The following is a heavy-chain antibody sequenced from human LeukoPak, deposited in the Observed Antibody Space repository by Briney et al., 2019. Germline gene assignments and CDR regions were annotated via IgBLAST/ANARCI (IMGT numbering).Heavy chain of an antibody. CDR1: GSSLNSYY. CDR3: ARGRISNWGFEGTLFDA. D-gene: IGHD7-27*01. V-gene: IGHV4-59*01. CDR2: ITHSGGT. J-gene: IGHJ4*02. Sequence: SETLSLTCTVSGSSLNSYYWSWIRQPPGKELEWIGFITHSGGTDFDSSLGGRVTISVDTSKNQFSLRLTSMTAADTAVYFCARGRISNWGFEGTLFDAWGQGALVTVSS.